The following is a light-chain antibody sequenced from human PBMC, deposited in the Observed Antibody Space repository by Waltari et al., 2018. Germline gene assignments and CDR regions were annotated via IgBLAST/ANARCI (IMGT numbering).Light chain of an antibody. CDR2: LGS. J-gene: IGKJ1*01. CDR1: QSLLHSNGYNY. V-gene: IGKV2-28*01. CDR3: MQALQTSWT. Sequence: DIVMTQSPLSLPVTPEEPASISCRSSQSLLHSNGYNYLDWYLQKPGQSPQLLIYLGSNRASGVPDRFSGSGSGTDFTLKISRVEAEDVGVYYCMQALQTSWTFGQGTKVEIK.